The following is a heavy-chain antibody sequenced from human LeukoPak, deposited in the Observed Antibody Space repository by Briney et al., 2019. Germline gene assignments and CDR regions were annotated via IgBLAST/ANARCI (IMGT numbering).Heavy chain of an antibody. J-gene: IGHJ6*03. Sequence: GASVKVSCKASGYTFTSYGISWVRQAPGQGLEWMGWISAYNGNTNYAQKLQGRVTMTTDTSTSTAYMELRSLRSDDTAVYYCARRYNWNGENYYYMDVWGKGTTVTISS. CDR1: GYTFTSYG. CDR2: ISAYNGNT. CDR3: ARRYNWNGENYYYMDV. D-gene: IGHD1-20*01. V-gene: IGHV1-18*01.